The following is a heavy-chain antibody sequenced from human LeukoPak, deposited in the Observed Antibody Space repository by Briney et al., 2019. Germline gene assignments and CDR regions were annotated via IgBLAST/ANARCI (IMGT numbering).Heavy chain of an antibody. CDR1: GGSTSSYY. V-gene: IGHV4-59*01. D-gene: IGHD1-26*01. CDR2: IYYSGST. J-gene: IGHJ4*02. Sequence: SETLSLTCTVSGGSTSSYYWSWIRQPPGKGLEWIGYIYYSGSTNYNPSLKSRVTISVDTSKNQFSLKLSSVTAADTAVYYCARALGGWDPDYWGQGTLVTVSS. CDR3: ARALGGWDPDY.